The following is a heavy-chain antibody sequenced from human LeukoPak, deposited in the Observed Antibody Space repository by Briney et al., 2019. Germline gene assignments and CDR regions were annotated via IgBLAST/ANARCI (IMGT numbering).Heavy chain of an antibody. J-gene: IGHJ4*02. CDR2: MNPNSGKR. CDR3: AKGLRSDY. D-gene: IGHD3-16*02. V-gene: IGHV1-8*01. CDR1: GYIFNNYD. Sequence: ALVTVSCKASGYIFNNYDINWVRQATGQGLEWMGWMNPNSGKRVYAQKFQGRVTMTTNSSINTAYMELTSLTSDDTAVYYCAKGLRSDYWGQGTLVTVSS.